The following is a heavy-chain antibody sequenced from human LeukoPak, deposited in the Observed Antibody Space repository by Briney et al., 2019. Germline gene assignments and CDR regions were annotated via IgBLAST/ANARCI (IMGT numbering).Heavy chain of an antibody. J-gene: IGHJ4*02. CDR2: IYYSGNT. Sequence: SESLSLTCAVYGGSFSGYYWGWVRQPPGKGLEWIGRIYYSGNTYYNPSLKRRVTISVDTSKNQFSLQLSSVTAADTAVYYCARVGLGGSYRFDYWGQGPLVTVSS. CDR3: ARVGLGGSYRFDY. CDR1: GGSFSGYY. V-gene: IGHV4-34*01. D-gene: IGHD1-26*01.